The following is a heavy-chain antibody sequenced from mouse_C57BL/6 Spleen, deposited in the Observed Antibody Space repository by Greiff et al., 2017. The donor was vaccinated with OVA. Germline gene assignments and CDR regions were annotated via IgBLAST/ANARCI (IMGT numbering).Heavy chain of an antibody. CDR3: ASDCDNGNLAY. V-gene: IGHV1-47*01. CDR1: GYTFTTYS. Sequence: LVESGAELVKPGASVKLSCKASGYTFTTYSMAWMKQTHGKSLEWIGNFNPYNGDTNYNEKFKGKATLPVDKSSSTASMQLSRLTSDDSAVYDCASDCDNGNLAYWGQGTPVTVSA. D-gene: IGHD1-1*01. J-gene: IGHJ3*01. CDR2: FNPYNGDT.